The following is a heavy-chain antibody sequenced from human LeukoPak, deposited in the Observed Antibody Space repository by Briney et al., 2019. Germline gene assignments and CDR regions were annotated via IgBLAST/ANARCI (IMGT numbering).Heavy chain of an antibody. CDR2: ISGDGAST. CDR1: GFTISSYW. V-gene: IGHV3-74*01. J-gene: IGHJ5*02. Sequence: PGGPLRLSCAASGFTISSYWMHWVRQAPGKGLVWVSRISGDGASTSYADSVKGRFIISRDNAKNTVFLQINSLRADDTAVYYCATSRSSNWFDPWGQGTLVTVSS. CDR3: ATSRSSNWFDP. D-gene: IGHD6-6*01.